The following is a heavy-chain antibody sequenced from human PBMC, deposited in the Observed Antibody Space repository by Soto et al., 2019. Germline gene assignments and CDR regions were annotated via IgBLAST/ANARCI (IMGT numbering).Heavy chain of an antibody. D-gene: IGHD6-19*01. CDR2: ISWNSGSI. CDR1: GFTFDDYA. J-gene: IGHJ4*02. Sequence: EVQLVESGGGLVQPGRSLRLSCAASGFTFDDYAMHWVRQAPGKGLEWVSGISWNSGSIGYADSVKGRFTISRDNAKNSLYLQMNSLRAEDTALYYCAKDRPPYSSGWLDYWGQGTLVTVSS. CDR3: AKDRPPYSSGWLDY. V-gene: IGHV3-9*01.